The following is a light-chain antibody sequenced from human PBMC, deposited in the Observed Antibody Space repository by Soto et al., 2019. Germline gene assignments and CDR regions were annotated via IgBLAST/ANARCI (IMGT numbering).Light chain of an antibody. Sequence: DIQLTQSPCSVSASVGDRVTITCRASQGISSWLAWYQQKPGKAPELLVYAASNLQSGVPSRFTGSGSGTHFTLTISGLEPADFATYFCQQSYNTPITFGQGTRLEIK. J-gene: IGKJ5*01. V-gene: IGKV1-12*01. CDR1: QGISSW. CDR2: AAS. CDR3: QQSYNTPIT.